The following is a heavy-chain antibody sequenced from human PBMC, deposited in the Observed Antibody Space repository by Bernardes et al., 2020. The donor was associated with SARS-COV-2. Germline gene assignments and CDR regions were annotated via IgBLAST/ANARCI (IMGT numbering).Heavy chain of an antibody. J-gene: IGHJ6*02. CDR2: INSDGSRT. V-gene: IGHV3-74*01. Sequence: GWSLSLSCPASRFTFSSYWMPWVRQAPGRGLVWVSRINSDGSRTSYADSVKGRFTISRDNAKNTRYLKMNSLRAEDTAVYYWARERGAKSGWYDIYYYYGMDVWGQGTTVTVSS. CDR3: ARERGAKSGWYDIYYYYGMDV. CDR1: RFTFSSYW. D-gene: IGHD6-19*01.